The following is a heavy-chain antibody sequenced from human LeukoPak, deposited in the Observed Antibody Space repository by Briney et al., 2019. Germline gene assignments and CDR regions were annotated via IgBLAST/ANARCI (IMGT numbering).Heavy chain of an antibody. V-gene: IGHV4-34*01. D-gene: IGHD3-22*01. J-gene: IGHJ4*02. CDR1: GGSFSGYY. CDR3: ARGPEYYYDSSGYYYAYYFDY. CDR2: INHSGST. Sequence: SETLSLTCAVYGGSFSGYYWSLIRQPPGKGLEWIGEINHSGSTNYNPSLKSRVTISVDTSKNQFSLKLSSVTAADTAVYYCARGPEYYYDSSGYYYAYYFDYWGQGTLVTVSS.